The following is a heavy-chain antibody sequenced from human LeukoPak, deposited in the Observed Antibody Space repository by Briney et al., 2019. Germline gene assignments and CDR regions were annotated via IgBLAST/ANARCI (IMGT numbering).Heavy chain of an antibody. CDR1: GGSISSSSYY. CDR2: IYYSGST. CDR3: ARAPGRGGSGTERGATWDPHVDY. V-gene: IGHV4-39*07. D-gene: IGHD3-10*01. Sequence: SETLSLTCTVSGGSISSSSYYWGWIRQPPGKGLEWIGSIYYSGSTYYNPSLKSRVTISVDTSKNQFSLNLSSVTAADTAVYYCARAPGRGGSGTERGATWDPHVDYWSQGTLVTVSS. J-gene: IGHJ4*02.